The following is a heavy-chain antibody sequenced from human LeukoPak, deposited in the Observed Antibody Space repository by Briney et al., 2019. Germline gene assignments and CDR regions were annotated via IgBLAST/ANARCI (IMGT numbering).Heavy chain of an antibody. CDR3: TRGRRATHDY. V-gene: IGHV3-23*01. D-gene: IGHD1-26*01. Sequence: GGSLRLSCAASGFTFSSYGMSWVRQAPGKGLGWVSGISPGGDTPYYADSVRGRFTISRDNSKNTMYLQMNSLRAEDTAVYYCTRGRRATHDYWGQGTLVTVSS. CDR1: GFTFSSYG. CDR2: ISPGGDTP. J-gene: IGHJ4*02.